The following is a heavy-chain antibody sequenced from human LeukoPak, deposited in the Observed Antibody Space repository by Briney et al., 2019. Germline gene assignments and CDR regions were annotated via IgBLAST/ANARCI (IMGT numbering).Heavy chain of an antibody. V-gene: IGHV4-28*01. J-gene: IGHJ4*02. D-gene: IGHD6-6*01. CDR1: GLTMSSGNW. CDR3: VRSKGHSSSIAFDY. CDR2: IYYSGST. Sequence: TSDTLSLTCNVSGLTMSSGNWWGWIRPPPGKGLEWLGNIYYSGSTDYNPALKSRVAMSVGTSKSHFSLKLSSVTAVDTAVYHCVRSKGHSSSIAFDYWGQGALVTVSS.